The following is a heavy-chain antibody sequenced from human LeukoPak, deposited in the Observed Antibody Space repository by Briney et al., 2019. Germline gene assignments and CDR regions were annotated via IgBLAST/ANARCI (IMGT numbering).Heavy chain of an antibody. CDR1: GGSFSGYY. V-gene: IGHV4-34*01. D-gene: IGHD3-3*01. CDR3: ASSSGTHFDY. J-gene: IGHJ4*02. CDR2: INHSGST. Sequence: SQTVSLTCAVYGGSFSGYYWSWIRQPPGKGLEWIGEINHSGSTNYNPSLKSRVTISVDTSKNQFSLKLSSVTAADTAVYYCASSSGTHFDYWDQGTLVTVSS.